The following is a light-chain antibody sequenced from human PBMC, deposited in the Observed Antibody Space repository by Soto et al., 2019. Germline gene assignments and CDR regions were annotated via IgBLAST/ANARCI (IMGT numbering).Light chain of an antibody. CDR3: QQYSTYPWT. Sequence: DIQMTQSPSTLSASVGDRVTLTCRASQSISSWLAWYQQEPGKAPKLLISTASSLESGVPSRFSGSGSGTEFALTISSLQPDDFATYYFQQYSTYPWTFGQGTKVEIK. CDR1: QSISSW. CDR2: TAS. V-gene: IGKV1-5*03. J-gene: IGKJ1*01.